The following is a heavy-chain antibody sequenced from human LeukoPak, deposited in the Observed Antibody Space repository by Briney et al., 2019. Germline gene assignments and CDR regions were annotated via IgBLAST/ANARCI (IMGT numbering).Heavy chain of an antibody. V-gene: IGHV3-74*01. CDR3: ARAVRSCSATRCISINSFDY. J-gene: IGHJ4*02. CDR1: GFTFSNYL. CDR2: ISTDGSFT. D-gene: IGHD2-15*01. Sequence: GGSLRLSCAASGFTFSNYLMHWVRQTPGKGLVWISRISTDGSFTNYADSVKGRFTASRDSSKNMLYLQMNSLRAEDTAVYYCARAVRSCSATRCISINSFDYWGQGTLVAVSS.